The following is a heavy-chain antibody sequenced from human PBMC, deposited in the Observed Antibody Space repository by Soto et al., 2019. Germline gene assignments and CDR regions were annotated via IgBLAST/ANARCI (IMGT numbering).Heavy chain of an antibody. CDR1: GDSISDTRFY. Sequence: QLLESGPGLVRPSETLSLTCSILGDSISDTRFYWGWVRQSPEKGLEWIGSISHDGHAYYNPSLKSRVTLFADTSRNQFSLTMKSVTVADTALYFRARQVYGDYLGGNWFDPWGQGALVTVSS. CDR3: ARQVYGDYLGGNWFDP. J-gene: IGHJ5*02. V-gene: IGHV4-39*01. D-gene: IGHD4-17*01. CDR2: ISHDGHA.